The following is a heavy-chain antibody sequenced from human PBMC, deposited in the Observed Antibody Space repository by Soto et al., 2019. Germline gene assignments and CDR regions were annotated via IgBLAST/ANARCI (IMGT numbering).Heavy chain of an antibody. J-gene: IGHJ6*02. CDR1: GYTFSRYG. V-gene: IGHV1-18*01. CDR3: AKNGQPPYYYYGMDV. D-gene: IGHD2-8*01. CDR2: VSGYNGDT. Sequence: QGQLVQSGPEVKKPGASVKVSCKASGYTFSRYGISWVRQAPGQGLEWMGWVSGYNGDTKYAQKVQGRVTMTIDTSTCTAYMELRSLTSDDTAKYYCAKNGQPPYYYYGMDVWGQGTTVTVSS.